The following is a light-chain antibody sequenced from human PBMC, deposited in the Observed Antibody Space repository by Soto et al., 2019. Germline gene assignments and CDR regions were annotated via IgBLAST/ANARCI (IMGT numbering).Light chain of an antibody. CDR3: SSYVRTSVLVL. CDR1: SGDIGTYAL. Sequence: QSALTQPASVSGSPGQSITISCTGTSGDIGTYALVSWLQQHPGRAPKLIIFEVTRRPSGVSNRFSGSKSGNTASLTISGLQPEDEAVYYCSSYVRTSVLVLFGGGTKLTVL. V-gene: IGLV2-23*02. CDR2: EVT. J-gene: IGLJ3*02.